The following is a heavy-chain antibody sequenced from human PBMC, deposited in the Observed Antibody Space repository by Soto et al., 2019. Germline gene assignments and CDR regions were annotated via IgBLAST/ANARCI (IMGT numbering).Heavy chain of an antibody. CDR1: GYTFTGYY. CDR3: ARLSLRGSAVGYFDY. D-gene: IGHD3-10*01. J-gene: IGHJ4*02. V-gene: IGHV1-2*02. CDR2: INPNSGGT. Sequence: GASVKVSCKASGYTFTGYYMHWVRQAPGQGLEWMGWINPNSGGTNYAQKFQGRVTMTRDTSISTAYMELSRLRSDDTAVYYCARLSLRGSAVGYFDYWGQGTLVTVSS.